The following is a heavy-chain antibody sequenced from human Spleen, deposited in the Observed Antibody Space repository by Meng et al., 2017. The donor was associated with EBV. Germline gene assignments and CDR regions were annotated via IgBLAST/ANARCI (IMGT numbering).Heavy chain of an antibody. J-gene: IGHJ4*01. CDR3: ARELIAAAGAQYTDD. V-gene: IGHV1-46*01. D-gene: IGHD6-13*01. CDR1: GYTITTYY. CDR2: VNPSGAST. Sequence: QEQLVQSGAEVKKPXXSVKVXCKASGYTITTYYIHWVRQAPGQGLEWMGIVNPSGASTTYAQKFQGRVTMTWDTSSNTVYMEVTSLRSEDTAIYYCARELIAAAGAQYTDDWGQGTLGTVSS.